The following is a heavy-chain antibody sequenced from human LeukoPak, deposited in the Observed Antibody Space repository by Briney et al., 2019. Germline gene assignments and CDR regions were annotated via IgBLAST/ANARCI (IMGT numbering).Heavy chain of an antibody. D-gene: IGHD1-7*01. Sequence: GRSLRLSCAASGFTFSSYGMHWVRQAPGKGQEWVAVIWYDGSNKYYADSVKGRFTISRDNSKNTLYLQMNSLRAEDTAVYYCAKVGSTGTTSPFDYWGQGTLVTVSS. J-gene: IGHJ4*02. CDR1: GFTFSSYG. CDR3: AKVGSTGTTSPFDY. CDR2: IWYDGSNK. V-gene: IGHV3-33*06.